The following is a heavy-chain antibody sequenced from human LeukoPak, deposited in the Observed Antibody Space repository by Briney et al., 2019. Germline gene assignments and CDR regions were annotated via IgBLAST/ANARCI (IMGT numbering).Heavy chain of an antibody. J-gene: IGHJ4*02. CDR3: AKDSIPWTGYYPSDY. Sequence: HSGGSLRLSCAASGFTFSSYAMHWVRQAPGKGLEWVAFIRYDGGNKYYADSVKGRFTISRDNSKNTLYLQMSSLRAEDTAVYYCAKDSIPWTGYYPSDYWGQGTLVTVSS. D-gene: IGHD3/OR15-3a*01. CDR2: IRYDGGNK. CDR1: GFTFSSYA. V-gene: IGHV3-30*02.